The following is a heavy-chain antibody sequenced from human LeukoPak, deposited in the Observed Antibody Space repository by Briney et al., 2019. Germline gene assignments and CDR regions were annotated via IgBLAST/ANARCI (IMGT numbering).Heavy chain of an antibody. Sequence: PGGSLRLSCAASGFTFSDYYMSWIRQAPGKGLEWVSYISSSGSTIYYADSVKGRFTISRDNAKNSLYLQMNGLRAEDTAVYYCARLRSSSFYYYYMDVWGKGTTVTVSS. CDR2: ISSSGSTI. V-gene: IGHV3-11*01. D-gene: IGHD6-6*01. CDR1: GFTFSDYY. CDR3: ARLRSSSFYYYYMDV. J-gene: IGHJ6*03.